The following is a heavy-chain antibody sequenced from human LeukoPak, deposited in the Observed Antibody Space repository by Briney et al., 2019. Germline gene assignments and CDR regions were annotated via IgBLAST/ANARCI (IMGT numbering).Heavy chain of an antibody. CDR3: ARHYGAHRDYYGLDV. J-gene: IGHJ6*02. V-gene: IGHV4-61*08. D-gene: IGHD4-17*01. Sequence: SQTLSLTCTVSGGSISSGDYYWSWIRQPPGKGLEWIGYIYYTGSTNYNPSLKSRVTISVDTSKNQFSLNLSSVTAADTAEYYCARHYGAHRDYYGLDVWGQGTTVTVSS. CDR2: IYYTGST. CDR1: GGSISSGDYY.